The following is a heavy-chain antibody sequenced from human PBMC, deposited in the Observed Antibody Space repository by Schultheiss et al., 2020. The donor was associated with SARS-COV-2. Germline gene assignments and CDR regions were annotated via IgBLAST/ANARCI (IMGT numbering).Heavy chain of an antibody. V-gene: IGHV3-30*19. D-gene: IGHD2-8*02. CDR1: GFTFSSYG. CDR2: IPNDGRNI. Sequence: GGSLRLSCAASGFTFSSYGVHWVRQAPGKGLEWVALIPNDGRNIYYADSVKGRFTISRDNAKNSLYLQMNSLRAEDTAVYYCAIPILAYYYYYYMDVWGKGTTVTVSS. J-gene: IGHJ6*03. CDR3: AIPILAYYYYYYMDV.